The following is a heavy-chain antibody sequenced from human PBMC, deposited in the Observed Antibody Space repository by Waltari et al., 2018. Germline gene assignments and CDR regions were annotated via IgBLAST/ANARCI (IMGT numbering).Heavy chain of an antibody. Sequence: QVPLQESGPGLVQPSQTLSLTCTVSGGSIRRGRYYWSWIRQPAGKGLEWIGYIYTSGSTNYNPSLKSRVTISVDTSKNQFSLKLSSVTAADTAVYYCARDLGLGIDYWGQGTLVTVSS. CDR3: ARDLGLGIDY. D-gene: IGHD6-19*01. CDR1: GGSIRRGRYY. V-gene: IGHV4-61*09. J-gene: IGHJ4*02. CDR2: IYTSGST.